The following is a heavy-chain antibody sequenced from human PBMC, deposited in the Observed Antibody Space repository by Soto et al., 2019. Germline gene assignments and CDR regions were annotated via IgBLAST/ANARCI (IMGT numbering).Heavy chain of an antibody. J-gene: IGHJ4*02. Sequence: ASVKVSCKASGYTFTSYAISWVRQAPGQGLEYLGWISPYNGKTNYAQNLQGRVAVTADTSTTTVYLELRSLRSADTAIYYCAREGAVAGPDYWGEGTLVTVSS. CDR3: AREGAVAGPDY. D-gene: IGHD6-19*01. CDR2: ISPYNGKT. V-gene: IGHV1-18*01. CDR1: GYTFTSYA.